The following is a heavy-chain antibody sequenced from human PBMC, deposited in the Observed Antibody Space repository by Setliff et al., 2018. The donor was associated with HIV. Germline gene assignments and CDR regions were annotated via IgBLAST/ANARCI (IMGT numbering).Heavy chain of an antibody. J-gene: IGHJ5*02. CDR1: GDSMPSGSFY. CDR2: VHSTLST. D-gene: IGHD6-19*01. V-gene: IGHV4-61*09. Sequence: LSLTCTVSGDSMPSGSFYWSWVRQPAGKGLEWIGQVHSTLSTNYNPSLKSRLSISADTSKNQFSLNLRFVTAADTALYYCARRTFGSGRFDPWGQGTPVTVSS. CDR3: ARRTFGSGRFDP.